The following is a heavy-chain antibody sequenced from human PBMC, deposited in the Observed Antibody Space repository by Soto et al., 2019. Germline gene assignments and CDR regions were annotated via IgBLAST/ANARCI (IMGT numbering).Heavy chain of an antibody. CDR3: ARGRRGNYYYYGMDV. D-gene: IGHD3-10*01. V-gene: IGHV4-34*01. CDR1: GGSFSGYY. CDR2: INHSGST. Sequence: KPSETLSLTCAVYGGSFSGYYWSWIRQPPGKGLEWIGEINHSGSTNYNPSLKSRVTISVDTSKNQFSLKLSSVTAADTAVYYCARGRRGNYYYYGMDVWGQGTTVTVSS. J-gene: IGHJ6*02.